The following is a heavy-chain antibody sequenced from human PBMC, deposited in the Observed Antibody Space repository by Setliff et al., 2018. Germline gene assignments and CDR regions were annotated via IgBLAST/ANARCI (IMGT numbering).Heavy chain of an antibody. Sequence: ASVKVSCKAFGYTFTKYGIDWVRQAPGQGLEWLGWISPYNGNTDYVYNVRDRITMTTDTSTGTAYMELRSLTSDDSAVYYCAREVVGAPSTFDIWGQGTMVTVSS. V-gene: IGHV1-18*01. J-gene: IGHJ3*02. D-gene: IGHD1-26*01. CDR2: ISPYNGNT. CDR1: GYTFTKYG. CDR3: AREVVGAPSTFDI.